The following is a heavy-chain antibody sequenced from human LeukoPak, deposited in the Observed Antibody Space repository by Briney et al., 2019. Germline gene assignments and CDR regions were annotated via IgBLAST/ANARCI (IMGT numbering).Heavy chain of an antibody. CDR3: VRSLATSGMY. J-gene: IGHJ4*02. D-gene: IGHD6-13*01. CDR1: GGSISSSNYY. CDR2: TPYSGDT. V-gene: IGHV4-39*01. Sequence: SETLSLTCTVSGGSISSSNYYWGWIRQPPGKGLEWIGSTPYSGDTVYNPSLKSRIIISVDTSKNQFSLKLTSVTAADTAVYYCVRSLATSGMYWGQGTLVTVSS.